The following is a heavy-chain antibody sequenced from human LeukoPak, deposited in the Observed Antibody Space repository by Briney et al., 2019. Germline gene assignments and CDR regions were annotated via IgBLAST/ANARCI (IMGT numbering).Heavy chain of an antibody. CDR1: GFTFSTYW. V-gene: IGHV3-74*01. J-gene: IGHJ4*02. CDR2: INSDGSST. CDR3: ARGGSGSYYNYFDY. D-gene: IGHD3-10*01. Sequence: GGSLRLSCAASGFTFSTYWMHWVRQAPGKGLVWVSHINSDGSSTNYADSVKGRFTISRDNAKNTLYLQMNSLRAEDTAVYYCARGGSGSYYNYFDYWGQGTLVTVSS.